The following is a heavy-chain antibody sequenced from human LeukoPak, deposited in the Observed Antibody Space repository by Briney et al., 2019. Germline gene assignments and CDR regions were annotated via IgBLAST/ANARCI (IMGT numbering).Heavy chain of an antibody. CDR2: IYSGGST. CDR1: GFSVSSNY. Sequence: PGGSLRLSCAASGFSVSSNYMTWLRQAPGKGLEWVSAIYSGGSTYYADSVKGRFTISRDNSKNTLYLQMNSLRAEDTAVYYCARDRNSGYYSYYGMDVWGQGTTVTVSS. J-gene: IGHJ6*02. V-gene: IGHV3-53*01. D-gene: IGHD1-26*01. CDR3: ARDRNSGYYSYYGMDV.